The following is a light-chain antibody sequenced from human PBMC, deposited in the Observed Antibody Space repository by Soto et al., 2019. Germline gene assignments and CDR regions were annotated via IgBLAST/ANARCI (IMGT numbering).Light chain of an antibody. J-gene: IGLJ1*01. Sequence: QSGLTQPACVSLSLGQSITISCTGTTRDIAGYNYISWYQQLPGKAPKLMIYQVTIRPSGISNRFSGSKSGNTASLTISGLQAEDEADYYCTSFSSSTSLYVFGTGTKVTVL. CDR3: TSFSSSTSLYV. V-gene: IGLV2-14*01. CDR1: TRDIAGYNY. CDR2: QVT.